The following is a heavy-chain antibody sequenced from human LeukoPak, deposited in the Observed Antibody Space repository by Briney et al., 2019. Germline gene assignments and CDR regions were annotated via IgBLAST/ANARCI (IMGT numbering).Heavy chain of an antibody. CDR2: ISGSGGAT. J-gene: IGHJ3*02. Sequence: GGSLRLSCAASRLTFSSYAMNWVRQAPGRGLEWVSGISGSGGATHYADSVKGRFTISRDNSKNTLYLQMNSLRAEDTAVYYCARAPNYYDSSGYYPDAFDIWGQGTMVTVSS. CDR3: ARAPNYYDSSGYYPDAFDI. D-gene: IGHD3-22*01. V-gene: IGHV3-23*01. CDR1: RLTFSSYA.